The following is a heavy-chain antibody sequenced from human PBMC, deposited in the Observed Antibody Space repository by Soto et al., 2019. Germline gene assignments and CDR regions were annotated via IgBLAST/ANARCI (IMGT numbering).Heavy chain of an antibody. CDR1: GYTFTSYY. D-gene: IGHD6-19*01. CDR3: ARDGASTIAVAGRVQFDP. V-gene: IGHV1-46*01. Sequence: GASVKVSCKASGYTFTSYYMHWVRQAPGQGLEWMGIINPSGGSTSYAQKFQGRVTMTRDTSTSTVYMELSGLRSEDTAVYYCARDGASTIAVAGRVQFDPWGQGTLVTVSS. J-gene: IGHJ5*02. CDR2: INPSGGST.